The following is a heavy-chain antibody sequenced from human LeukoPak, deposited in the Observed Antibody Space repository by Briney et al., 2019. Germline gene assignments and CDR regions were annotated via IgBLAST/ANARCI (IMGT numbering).Heavy chain of an antibody. V-gene: IGHV4-39*01. CDR3: ARHGVGYSYGPQQFDY. CDR2: IYYSGST. D-gene: IGHD5-18*01. J-gene: IGHJ4*02. Sequence: SETLSLTCTVSGGSISSSSYYWGWIRQPPGKGLEWIGSIYYSGSTYYNPSLKSRVTISVDTSKNQFSLKLSSVTAADTAVYYCARHGVGYSYGPQQFDYWGQGTLVTVSS. CDR1: GGSISSSSYY.